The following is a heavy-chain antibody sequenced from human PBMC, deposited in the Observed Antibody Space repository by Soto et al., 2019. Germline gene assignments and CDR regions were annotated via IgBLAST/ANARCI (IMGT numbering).Heavy chain of an antibody. J-gene: IGHJ5*02. V-gene: IGHV4-61*08. CDR2: IYNTGTT. CDR3: ARLGEFYQSLDP. CDR1: ADSVNSGAYY. Sequence: YETLGHKCAVSADSVNSGAYYINYFRQPPGKGLEWIGYIYNTGTTRYNPSLDSRVTISLETSKSQISLRLSSVTAADTAVYYCARLGEFYQSLDPWGTGTLVTVS. D-gene: IGHD2-2*01.